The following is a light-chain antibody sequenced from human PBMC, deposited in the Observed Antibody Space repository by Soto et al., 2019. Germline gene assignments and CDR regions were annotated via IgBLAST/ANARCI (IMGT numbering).Light chain of an antibody. CDR1: QSVSSNY. J-gene: IGKJ4*01. Sequence: EIVLTQSPGTLSLSPGERATLSCRASQSVSSNYFAWYQQKPGQAPRLLIYGASSRATDIPARFSGSGSGTDFPLTISSLEPADFAVSYCQERSNWPPLTFGGGTKVDIK. V-gene: IGKV3D-20*02. CDR2: GAS. CDR3: QERSNWPPLT.